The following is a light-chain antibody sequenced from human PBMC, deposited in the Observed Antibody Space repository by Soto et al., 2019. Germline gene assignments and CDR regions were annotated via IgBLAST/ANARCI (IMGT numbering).Light chain of an antibody. Sequence: DIQMTQSPSTLSASMGDRVTITCRASQSSKRWLAWYQQRPGKAPNLLILQASTLEGGVPSRFSGSGSGTEFTLTISSLQPDDFASYYCLQYNSYPLTFGGGTKVEIK. J-gene: IGKJ4*01. CDR1: QSSKRW. V-gene: IGKV1-5*03. CDR3: LQYNSYPLT. CDR2: QAS.